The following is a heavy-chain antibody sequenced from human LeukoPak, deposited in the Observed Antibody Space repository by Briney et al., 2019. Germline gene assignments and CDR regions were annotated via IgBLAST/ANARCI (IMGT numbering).Heavy chain of an antibody. CDR2: IKQDGSEK. J-gene: IGHJ4*02. V-gene: IGHV3-7*01. CDR3: ATDGGYCSRTSCYRGDYFDY. CDR1: GFTFSSYW. D-gene: IGHD2-2*02. Sequence: GGSLRLSCAASGFTFSSYWMSWDRQAPGKGLEWVANIKQDGSEKYYVDSVKGRFTISRDNAKNSLYLQMNSLRVEDTAVYYCATDGGYCSRTSCYRGDYFDYWGQGTLVTVSS.